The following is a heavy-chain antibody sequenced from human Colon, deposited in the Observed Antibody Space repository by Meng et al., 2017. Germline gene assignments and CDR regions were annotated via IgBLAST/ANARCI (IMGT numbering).Heavy chain of an antibody. CDR3: AKEEGSGYYYVDY. CDR1: GVTLSNYG. J-gene: IGHJ4*02. D-gene: IGHD3-22*01. V-gene: IGHV3-30*18. CDR2: ISYDGSNK. Sequence: QVQLVESGGGVVQPGRSLRLSCAASGVTLSNYGMHWVRQAPGKGLEWVAVISYDGSNKYYTDSVQGRFSISRDNSKNTLYLQMTSLRIEDTAVYYCAKEEGSGYYYVDYWGQGTLVTVSS.